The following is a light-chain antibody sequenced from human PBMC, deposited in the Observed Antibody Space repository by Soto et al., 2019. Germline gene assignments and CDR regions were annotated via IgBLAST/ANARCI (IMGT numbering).Light chain of an antibody. Sequence: DIVMTPSAASSVVSVGETTTTNCECRQNNDNYLAWHQQKAGQPPKLIIDWASTRASGVPDRFSGSGSGTDFTLTISSLQAEDVAVYYWQHYYNPWTFGQGTKVDIK. J-gene: IGKJ1*01. CDR3: QHYYNPWT. CDR1: QNNDNY. CDR2: WAS. V-gene: IGKV4-1*01.